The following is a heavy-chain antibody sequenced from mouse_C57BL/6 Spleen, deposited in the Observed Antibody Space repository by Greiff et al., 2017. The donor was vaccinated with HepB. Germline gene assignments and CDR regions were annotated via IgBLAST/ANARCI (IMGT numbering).Heavy chain of an antibody. J-gene: IGHJ2*02. Sequence: EVHLVESGGGLVKPGGSLKLSCAASGFTFSSYTMSWVRQTPEKRLEWVATISGGSGNTYYPDSVKGRFTISRDNAKNTLYLQMSSLRSEDTAVYYCTRHASNYLDYWGQGTSLTVSS. CDR3: TRHASNYLDY. D-gene: IGHD6-5*01. V-gene: IGHV5-9*04. CDR2: ISGGSGNT. CDR1: GFTFSSYT.